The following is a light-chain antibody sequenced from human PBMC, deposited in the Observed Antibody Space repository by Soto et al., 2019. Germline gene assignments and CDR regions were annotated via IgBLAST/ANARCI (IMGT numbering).Light chain of an antibody. CDR1: TSNIGAFYA. CDR3: QSYDITLNAYV. J-gene: IGLJ1*01. V-gene: IGLV1-40*01. CDR2: ANK. Sequence: QSVLTQPPSVSGALGQRVTISCAGSTSNIGAFYAVHWYQQLPGSAPKLLISANKDRPSGVPDRFSGSRSGTTGSLAIIGLQPEDEADYYCQSYDITLNAYVFGSGTKVTVL.